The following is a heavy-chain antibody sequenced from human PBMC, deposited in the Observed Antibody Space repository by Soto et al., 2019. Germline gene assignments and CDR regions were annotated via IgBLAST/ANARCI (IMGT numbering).Heavy chain of an antibody. CDR2: IVVGSGNT. CDR1: GFTFSNSA. D-gene: IGHD2-2*01. CDR3: VLCTTTSCYGKFDY. V-gene: IGHV1-58*02. Sequence: GASVKVSCKASGFTFSNSAIQWVRQARGERLEWIGWIVVGSGNTNYAQKIQERVTIIRDMSTSTSYMELSSLTSEDTAVYYCVLCTTTSCYGKFDYWGQGTLVTVSS. J-gene: IGHJ4*02.